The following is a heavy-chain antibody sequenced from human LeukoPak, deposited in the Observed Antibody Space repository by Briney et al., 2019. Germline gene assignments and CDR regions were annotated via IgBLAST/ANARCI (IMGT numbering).Heavy chain of an antibody. CDR1: GLTFDDFG. D-gene: IGHD3-10*01. V-gene: IGHV3-20*04. CDR2: INWSGGST. CDR3: VRLRRNSDRSYYYYYYDS. J-gene: IGHJ5*01. Sequence: PGGSLRLSCAASGLTFDDFGMSWVRPATGQGLEWGSGINWSGGSTGYADSVKGRFTISRDNAKSSLYLQMDSLRAEDTAVYYCVRLRRNSDRSYYYYYYDSWGQGILVTVSS.